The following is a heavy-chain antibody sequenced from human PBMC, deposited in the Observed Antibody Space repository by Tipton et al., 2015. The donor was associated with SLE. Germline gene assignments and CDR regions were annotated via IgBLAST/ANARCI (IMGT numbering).Heavy chain of an antibody. V-gene: IGHV4-34*01. J-gene: IGHJ4*02. Sequence: GLVKPSETLSLTCTVSGGSISSYYWSWIRQPPGKGLEWIGEINHSGSTNYNPSLKSRVTISVDTSKNQFSLKLSSVTAADTAVYYCARQRVHYDFWSGYLQYYFDYWGQGTLVTVSS. CDR2: INHSGST. CDR1: GGSISSYY. D-gene: IGHD3-3*01. CDR3: ARQRVHYDFWSGYLQYYFDY.